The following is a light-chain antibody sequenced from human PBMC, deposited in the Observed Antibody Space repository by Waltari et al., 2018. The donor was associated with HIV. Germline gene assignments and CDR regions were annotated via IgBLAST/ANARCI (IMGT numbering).Light chain of an antibody. CDR1: GSNIAAGYD. CDR2: GNI. CDR3: QSYDSSLSAWV. J-gene: IGLJ3*02. Sequence: QPVLTQPPSVSGAPGLGVTVSCTGSGSNIAAGYDVPWYQQLPGTAPKLLIYGNINRPSGVPDRFSASKSGTSASLAITGLQPEDEADYYCQSYDSSLSAWVFGGGTKLTVL. V-gene: IGLV1-40*01.